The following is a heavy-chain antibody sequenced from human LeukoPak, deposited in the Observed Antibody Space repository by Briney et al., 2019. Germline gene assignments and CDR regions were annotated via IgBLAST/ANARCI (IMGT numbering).Heavy chain of an antibody. J-gene: IGHJ4*02. D-gene: IGHD4-17*01. CDR3: ANTPGYTTVTSHDY. V-gene: IGHV3-23*01. CDR2: ISGSGGST. Sequence: PPGGSLRLSCAASGFTFNSYAMSWVRQAPGKGLEWVSAISGSGGSTYYADSMRGRFTISRDNSKNTLYLQMNSLRAEDTAAYYCANTPGYTTVTSHDYWGQGTLVTVSS. CDR1: GFTFNSYA.